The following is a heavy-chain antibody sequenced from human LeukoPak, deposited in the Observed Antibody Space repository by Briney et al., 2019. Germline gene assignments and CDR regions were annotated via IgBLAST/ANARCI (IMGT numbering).Heavy chain of an antibody. J-gene: IGHJ4*02. D-gene: IGHD3-22*01. V-gene: IGHV3-23*01. CDR2: ISGSGGST. Sequence: GGSLRLSCAASGFTFSSYAMSWVRQAPGKGLEWVSAISGSGGSTYYADSVKGRFTISRDNSKNTLYLQMNSLRAEYTAVYYCAMMEYYYDSSGYLDYWGQGTLVTVSS. CDR3: AMMEYYYDSSGYLDY. CDR1: GFTFSSYA.